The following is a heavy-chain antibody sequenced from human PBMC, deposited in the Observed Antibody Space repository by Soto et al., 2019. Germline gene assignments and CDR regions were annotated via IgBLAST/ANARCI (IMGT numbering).Heavy chain of an antibody. V-gene: IGHV4-31*03. CDR1: GGSISSGGYY. CDR3: ARESRGYSSSWSPYDWFAP. Sequence: PSETLSLTCTVSGGSISSGGYYWSWIRQHPGKGLEWIGYIYYSGSTYYNPSLESRVTISVDTSKNQFSLKLSSVTAADTAVYYCARESRGYSSSWSPYDWFAPWGQGTLVTVSS. CDR2: IYYSGST. J-gene: IGHJ5*02. D-gene: IGHD6-13*01.